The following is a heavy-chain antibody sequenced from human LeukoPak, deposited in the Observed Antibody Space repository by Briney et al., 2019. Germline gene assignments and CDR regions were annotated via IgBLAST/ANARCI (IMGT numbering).Heavy chain of an antibody. Sequence: GGSLRLSCAASGFNVSSSYMNWGRQAPGKGLEWVSVIYSGGSTYYADSVKGRFTISRHNSKNTLYLQMNSLRAEDTAVYYCARWRGVIEWSFDLWGRGTLVTVSS. V-gene: IGHV3-53*04. J-gene: IGHJ2*01. CDR3: ARWRGVIEWSFDL. CDR2: IYSGGST. D-gene: IGHD3-10*01. CDR1: GFNVSSSY.